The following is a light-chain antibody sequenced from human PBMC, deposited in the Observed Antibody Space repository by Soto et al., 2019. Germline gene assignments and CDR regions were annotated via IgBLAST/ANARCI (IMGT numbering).Light chain of an antibody. V-gene: IGKV3D-15*01. CDR1: QSVSSN. CDR2: GAS. J-gene: IGKJ4*01. Sequence: EIVMTQSPATLSVSPGERATLSCRASQSVSSNLAWYQQKPGQAPRLLIYGASIRATGIPARFSGSGSGTEFTLTISRLQFEGFARYYRQQYNSWPPLTCGGGTLVPIK. CDR3: QQYNSWPPLT.